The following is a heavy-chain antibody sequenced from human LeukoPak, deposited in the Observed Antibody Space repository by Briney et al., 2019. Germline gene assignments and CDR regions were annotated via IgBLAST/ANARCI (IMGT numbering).Heavy chain of an antibody. J-gene: IGHJ4*02. CDR2: INPNSGGT. CDR1: VYTFTGYY. V-gene: IGHV1-2*02. CDR3: ARDPFRSYDSSGPRYDY. Sequence: GASVKVSCKASVYTFTGYYMHWVRQAPGQGLEWMGWINPNSGGTNYAQKFQGRVTMTRDTSISTAYMELSRLRSDDTAVYYCARDPFRSYDSSGPRYDYWGQGTLVTVSS. D-gene: IGHD3-22*01.